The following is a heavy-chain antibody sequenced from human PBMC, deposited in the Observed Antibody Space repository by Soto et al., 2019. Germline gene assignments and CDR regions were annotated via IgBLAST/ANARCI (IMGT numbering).Heavy chain of an antibody. D-gene: IGHD2-15*01. CDR1: GGSISSNY. CDR2: VYNSGST. V-gene: IGHV4-59*01. Sequence: SETLSLTCTVSGGSISSNYWTWIRQPPGKGLEWMGYVYNSGSTNYNPSLKSRVTISEDTSKSQFSLKVNSMTAADTAVYYCARYRREAVAGYTLDNWGQGILVTVSS. J-gene: IGHJ4*02. CDR3: ARYRREAVAGYTLDN.